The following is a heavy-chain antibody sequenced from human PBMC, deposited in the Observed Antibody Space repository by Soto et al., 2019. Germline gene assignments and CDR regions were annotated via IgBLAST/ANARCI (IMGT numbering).Heavy chain of an antibody. V-gene: IGHV4-4*02. CDR1: SGSISSSNW. D-gene: IGHD2-2*01. Sequence: QVQLQESGPGLVKPSGTLSLTCAVSSGSISSSNWWSWVRQPPGKGLEWIGEIYHSGSTNYNPSLKSPDTISVYKAKNQFSLKLSSVTAAATAVYYCARGLPYQPGRPAWFDPWGQGTLVTVSS. CDR3: ARGLPYQPGRPAWFDP. J-gene: IGHJ5*02. CDR2: IYHSGST.